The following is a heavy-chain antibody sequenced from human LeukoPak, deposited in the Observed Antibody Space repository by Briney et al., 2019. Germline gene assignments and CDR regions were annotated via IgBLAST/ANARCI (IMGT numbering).Heavy chain of an antibody. Sequence: GGSLRLSCAASGFTFDDYAMHWVRQAPGKGLEWVSGISWNSGSIGYADSVKGRFTISRDNAKNSLYLQMNSLRAEDTALYYCAKESFSGWYSFDYWGQGTLVTVSS. CDR3: AKESFSGWYSFDY. D-gene: IGHD6-19*01. CDR1: GFTFDDYA. J-gene: IGHJ4*02. V-gene: IGHV3-9*01. CDR2: ISWNSGSI.